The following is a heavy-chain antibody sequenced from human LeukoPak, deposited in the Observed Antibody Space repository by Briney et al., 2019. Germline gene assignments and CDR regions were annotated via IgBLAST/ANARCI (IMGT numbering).Heavy chain of an antibody. CDR3: AKVRDFWSGYYFSWDY. V-gene: IGHV3-53*01. J-gene: IGHJ4*02. CDR1: GGSISSHY. CDR2: IYSGGST. D-gene: IGHD3-3*01. Sequence: PSETLSLTCTVSGGSISSHYWSWIRQPPGKGLEWVSVIYSGGSTYYADSVKGRFTISRDNSKNTLYLQMNSLRAEDTAVYYCAKVRDFWSGYYFSWDYWGQGTLVTVSS.